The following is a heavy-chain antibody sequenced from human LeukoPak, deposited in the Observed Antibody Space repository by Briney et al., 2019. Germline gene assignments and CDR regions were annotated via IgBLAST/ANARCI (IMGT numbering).Heavy chain of an antibody. J-gene: IGHJ4*02. D-gene: IGHD6-13*01. Sequence: SETLSLTCTVSGGSISSYYWIWTRQPPGKGLEWIGYIYYSETTYYTPSLQSRVTMSVDTSKNQFSLKLNSVTAADTAVYYCARLDKHTGSWLPDYWGQGTLVSVSS. CDR3: ARLDKHTGSWLPDY. CDR2: IYYSETT. CDR1: GGSISSYY. V-gene: IGHV4-59*08.